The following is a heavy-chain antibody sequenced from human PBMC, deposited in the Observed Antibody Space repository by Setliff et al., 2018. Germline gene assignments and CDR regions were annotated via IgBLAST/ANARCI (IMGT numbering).Heavy chain of an antibody. Sequence: ASVKVSCKASGGAFSNYGFTWVRQAPGQGLEWMGMIITNTGKTSYPKKFQGRVTMTTDTYTGTGYMELRSLTSDDTAVYFCARFGGSCSSSSCYASDLWGQGTMVTVSS. CDR2: IITNTGKT. D-gene: IGHD2-2*01. CDR1: GGAFSNYG. V-gene: IGHV1-18*01. J-gene: IGHJ3*01. CDR3: ARFGGSCSSSSCYASDL.